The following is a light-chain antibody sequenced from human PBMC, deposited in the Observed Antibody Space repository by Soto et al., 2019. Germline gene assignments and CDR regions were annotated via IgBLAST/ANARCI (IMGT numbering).Light chain of an antibody. V-gene: IGLV3-10*01. CDR1: ALPKKY. Sequence: SYELTQPPSVSVSPGQTAGITCSGDALPKKYAYWYQQKSGQAPVLVIFEDVQRPSGIPERFSGSSSGTMATLTISGAQVEDEADYYCYSADSSGNSYVFGTGTKVTVL. CDR3: YSADSSGNSYV. J-gene: IGLJ1*01. CDR2: EDV.